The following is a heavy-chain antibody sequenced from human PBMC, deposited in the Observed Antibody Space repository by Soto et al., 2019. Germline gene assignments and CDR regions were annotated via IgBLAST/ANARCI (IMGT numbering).Heavy chain of an antibody. CDR2: ISPTGEQR. CDR3: AKRYGSGSYRDFNSYYGMDI. J-gene: IGHJ6*02. Sequence: PLGSLRLSCAASRLTFRNYGMSWVRQGPGKGLEWVSGISPTGEQRFYVDSVKGRFFISRDNSQNTLSLEMSNLRADDTAVYYCAKRYGSGSYRDFNSYYGMDIWGQGTSVTVSS. V-gene: IGHV3-23*01. D-gene: IGHD3-10*01. CDR1: RLTFRNYG.